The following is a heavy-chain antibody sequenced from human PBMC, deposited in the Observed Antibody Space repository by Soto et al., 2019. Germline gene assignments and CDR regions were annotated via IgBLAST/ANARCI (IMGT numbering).Heavy chain of an antibody. Sequence: SETLSLTCAVSGGSISSGGYSWSWIRQPPGKGLEWIGYIYHSVSPYYNPSLKSRVTISVDRSKNQFSLKLSSVTAADTAVYYCARVPDYWVQGTLVTVS. CDR2: IYHSVSP. V-gene: IGHV4-30-2*01. J-gene: IGHJ4*02. CDR3: ARVPDY. CDR1: GGSISSGGYS.